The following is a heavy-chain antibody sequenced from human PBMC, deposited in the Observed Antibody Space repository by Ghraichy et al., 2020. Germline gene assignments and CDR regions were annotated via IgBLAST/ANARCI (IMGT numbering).Heavy chain of an antibody. V-gene: IGHV3-7*03. CDR3: VTLGQEGYYGSGGHYGY. J-gene: IGHJ4*02. D-gene: IGHD3-10*01. CDR2: INKDGSGK. CDR1: GFTFSNYW. Sequence: GGSPRLSCAASGFTFSNYWMSWVRQAPGKGLVWVANINKDGSGKYYVDSVRGRCTISRDNAKNSLYLQMNSLRAEDTAVYFCVTLGQEGYYGSGGHYGYWGQGTLGTVSS.